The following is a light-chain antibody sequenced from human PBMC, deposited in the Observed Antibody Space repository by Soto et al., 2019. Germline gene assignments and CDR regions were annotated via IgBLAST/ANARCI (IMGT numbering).Light chain of an antibody. CDR1: QSVSSNY. J-gene: IGKJ1*01. CDR2: DVS. Sequence: ETVLTQSPGTLSLSPGERATLSCRASQSVSSNYLAWYQQKPGQAPRLLIYDVSNRATGIPARFSGSGSGTDFTLTISSLEPEDFAVYYCQQRSNWLWTFGQGTKVDIK. CDR3: QQRSNWLWT. V-gene: IGKV3D-20*02.